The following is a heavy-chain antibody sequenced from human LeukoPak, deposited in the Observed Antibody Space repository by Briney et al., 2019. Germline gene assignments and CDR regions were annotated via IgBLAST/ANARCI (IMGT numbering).Heavy chain of an antibody. CDR1: GFTFNNYV. J-gene: IGHJ4*02. D-gene: IGHD1-26*01. V-gene: IGHV3-23*01. CDR2: ISAGGSST. CDR3: AKGSSSAYSPFDY. Sequence: GGSLRLSCAASGFTFNNYVMSWVRQAPGKGLEWVSTISAGGSSTFYADSVKGRFTISRDNSKNTLYLQMNSLRAEDTAVYYCAKGSSSAYSPFDYWGQGTLVTVSS.